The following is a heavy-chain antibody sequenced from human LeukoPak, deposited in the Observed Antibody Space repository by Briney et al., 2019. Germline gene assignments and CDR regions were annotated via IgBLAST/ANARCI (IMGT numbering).Heavy chain of an antibody. CDR2: FDPEDGET. CDR1: GYTLTELS. V-gene: IGHV1-24*01. J-gene: IGHJ3*02. D-gene: IGHD2-2*01. Sequence: VAPVKVSCKVSGYTLTELSMHWVREGPGKGLGWVGGFDPEDGETIYAQKFQGRVTMTQDPSTHTAYLELSSLTSEDTAVYYCARGYCSSTSCYGPGDAFDIWAQGTMVPVSS. CDR3: ARGYCSSTSCYGPGDAFDI.